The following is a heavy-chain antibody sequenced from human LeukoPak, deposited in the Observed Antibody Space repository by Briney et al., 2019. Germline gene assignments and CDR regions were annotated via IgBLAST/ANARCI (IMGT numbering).Heavy chain of an antibody. Sequence: SETLSLTCTVSGGSISSSSYYWGWIRQPPGKGLEWIGSIYYSGSTYYNPSLKSRVTISVDTSKNQFSLKLSSVTAADTAVYYCARVMVDTAMSPYNDYWGQGTLVTVSS. V-gene: IGHV4-39*07. D-gene: IGHD5-18*01. CDR3: ARVMVDTAMSPYNDY. CDR2: IYYSGST. CDR1: GGSISSSSYY. J-gene: IGHJ4*02.